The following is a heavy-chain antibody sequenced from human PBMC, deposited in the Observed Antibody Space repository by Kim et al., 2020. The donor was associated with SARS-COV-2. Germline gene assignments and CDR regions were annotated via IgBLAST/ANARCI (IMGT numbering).Heavy chain of an antibody. Sequence: SVKVSCKASGGTFSSYAISWVRQAPGQGLEWMGGIIPIFGTANYAQKFQGRVTITADESTSTAYMELSSLRSEDTAVYYCARGGGSYYRAGGAFDIWGQGTMVTVSS. J-gene: IGHJ3*02. CDR1: GGTFSSYA. CDR2: IIPIFGTA. D-gene: IGHD1-26*01. CDR3: ARGGGSYYRAGGAFDI. V-gene: IGHV1-69*13.